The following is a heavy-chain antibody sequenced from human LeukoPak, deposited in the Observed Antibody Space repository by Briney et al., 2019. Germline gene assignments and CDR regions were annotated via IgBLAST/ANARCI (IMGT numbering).Heavy chain of an antibody. CDR3: ARHGMSSGWYTFLLY. J-gene: IGHJ4*02. V-gene: IGHV3-23*01. CDR2: ISGSGGST. D-gene: IGHD6-19*01. Sequence: GGSLRLSCAASGFTFSSYAMSWVRQAPGKGLEWVSAISGSGGSTYYADSVKGRFTISRDNSKNTLYLQMNSLRAEDTAVYYCARHGMSSGWYTFLLYWGQGTLVTVSS. CDR1: GFTFSSYA.